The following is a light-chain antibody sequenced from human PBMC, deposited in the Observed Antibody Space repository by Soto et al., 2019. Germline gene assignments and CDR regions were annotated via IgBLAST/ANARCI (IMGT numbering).Light chain of an antibody. V-gene: IGLV2-14*01. J-gene: IGLJ2*01. CDR3: SSYTTTSTVV. CDR1: SSDVGGYDY. CDR2: DVY. Sequence: QSALTQPASVSGSPGQSITTSCTGTSSDVGGYDYVSWFQQYPGKAPSLMLYDVYRRPSGVSYRFSGSKSGNTASLTISGLQAEDEADYYCSSYTTTSTVVFGGGTKLTVL.